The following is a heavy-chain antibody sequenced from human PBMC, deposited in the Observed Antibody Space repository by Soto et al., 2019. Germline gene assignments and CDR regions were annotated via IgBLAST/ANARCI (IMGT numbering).Heavy chain of an antibody. CDR2: IIPIFGTA. D-gene: IGHD3-22*01. Sequence: SVKVSCKASGGTFSSYSINWVRQAPGRGLEWMGGIIPIFGTANYAQKFQGRVTITADESTSTAYMELSSLRSEDTAVYYCARGGQDYYDSSGYSRYFDYWGQGTLVTVSS. J-gene: IGHJ4*02. CDR1: GGTFSSYS. CDR3: ARGGQDYYDSSGYSRYFDY. V-gene: IGHV1-69*13.